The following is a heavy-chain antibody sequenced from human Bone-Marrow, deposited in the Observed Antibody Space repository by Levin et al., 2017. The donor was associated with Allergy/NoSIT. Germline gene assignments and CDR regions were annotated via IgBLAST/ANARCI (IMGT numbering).Heavy chain of an antibody. CDR3: ARDYYDSSGYYPRTADAFDI. Sequence: SVKVSCKASGGTFSSYAISWVRQAPGQGLEWMGGIIPIFGTANYAQKFQGRVTITADKSTSTAYMELSSLRSEDTAVYYCARDYYDSSGYYPRTADAFDIWGQGTMVTVSS. D-gene: IGHD3-22*01. CDR2: IIPIFGTA. V-gene: IGHV1-69*06. CDR1: GGTFSSYA. J-gene: IGHJ3*02.